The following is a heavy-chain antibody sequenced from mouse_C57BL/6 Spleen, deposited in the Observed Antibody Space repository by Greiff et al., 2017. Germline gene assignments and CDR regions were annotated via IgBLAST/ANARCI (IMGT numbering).Heavy chain of an antibody. V-gene: IGHV5-16*01. CDR2: INYDGSST. Sequence: EVQLVESEGGLVQPGSSMKLSCTASGFTFSDYYMAWVRQVPEKGLEWVANINYDGSSTYYLDSLKSRFIISRDNAKNILYLQMSSLKSEDTATYYCARGGYYDWYFDVWGTGTTVTVSS. J-gene: IGHJ1*03. CDR3: ARGGYYDWYFDV. CDR1: GFTFSDYY. D-gene: IGHD2-3*01.